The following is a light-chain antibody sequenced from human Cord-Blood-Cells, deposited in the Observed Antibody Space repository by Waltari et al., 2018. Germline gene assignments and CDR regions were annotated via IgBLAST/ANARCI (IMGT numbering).Light chain of an antibody. Sequence: DLQMTQSPFTLSAYVGDRVTITCRASQSISSWLAWYQQKPGKAPKLLIYKASSFESGVPSRFSGSGSGIEFTLTISSLQPDDFSTYYCQQYNSYLYSFGQGTKLEIK. CDR1: QSISSW. J-gene: IGKJ2*03. V-gene: IGKV1-5*03. CDR2: KAS. CDR3: QQYNSYLYS.